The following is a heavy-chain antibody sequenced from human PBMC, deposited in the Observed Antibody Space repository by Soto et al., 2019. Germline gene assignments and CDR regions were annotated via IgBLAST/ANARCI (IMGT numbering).Heavy chain of an antibody. CDR2: MNPNSGGT. CDR3: GRGFYSSGWRVLDY. J-gene: IGHJ4*02. Sequence: QVQLVQSGADVKKPGASVKVSCKTSGYTFSGYFMHWLRQAPGQGLEWMGGMNPNSGGTDYAQNFQGRVSMTWATSISTAYMELSRLRSDATSIYYCGRGFYSSGWRVLDYWGQGTLVTVSS. V-gene: IGHV1-2*02. CDR1: GYTFSGYF. D-gene: IGHD6-25*01.